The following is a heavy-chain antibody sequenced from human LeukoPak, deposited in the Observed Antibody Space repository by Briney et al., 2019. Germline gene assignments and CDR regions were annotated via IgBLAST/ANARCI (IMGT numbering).Heavy chain of an antibody. J-gene: IGHJ4*02. D-gene: IGHD1-26*01. CDR3: ARGPPGISYPLDH. CDR1: GFTFSSYT. V-gene: IGHV3-21*01. Sequence: PGGSLRLSCEASGFTFSSYTIHWVRQAPGKGLEWVSTISSGSSYMYYADSVKGRFTISRDNAKNSLFLQMNSLRAEDTAVYYCARGPPGISYPLDHWGQGTLVTVSS. CDR2: ISSGSSYM.